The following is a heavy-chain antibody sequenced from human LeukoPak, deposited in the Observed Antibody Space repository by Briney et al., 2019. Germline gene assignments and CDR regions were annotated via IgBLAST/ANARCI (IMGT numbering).Heavy chain of an antibody. CDR1: GYTFTSYY. D-gene: IGHD5-18*01. CDR3: ARAFPHRRLMDTTMNQHWLDP. V-gene: IGHV1-46*01. J-gene: IGHJ5*02. CDR2: IDPSGSNT. Sequence: GASVKVSCKASGYTFTSYYMHWVRQAPGQGLGWMGIIDPSGSNTNYAQKFQGRLTMTRDMSTGTVYVELSSLRYEDTAMYYCARAFPHRRLMDTTMNQHWLDPWGQGTLVTVSS.